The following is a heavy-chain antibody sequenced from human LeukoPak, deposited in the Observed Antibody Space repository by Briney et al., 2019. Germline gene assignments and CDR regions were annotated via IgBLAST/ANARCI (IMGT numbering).Heavy chain of an antibody. Sequence: PGGSLRLSCAASGFRFGDYWMTWARHIPGKGLEWVANIKQDGAEKHYAESVEGRFIISRDNAKNSLYLEMDSLKVEDTAVYYCARVGAWDLQRVFGYWGQGTLVTVSS. J-gene: IGHJ4*02. CDR2: IKQDGAEK. CDR3: ARVGAWDLQRVFGY. D-gene: IGHD1-26*01. CDR1: GFRFGDYW. V-gene: IGHV3-7*01.